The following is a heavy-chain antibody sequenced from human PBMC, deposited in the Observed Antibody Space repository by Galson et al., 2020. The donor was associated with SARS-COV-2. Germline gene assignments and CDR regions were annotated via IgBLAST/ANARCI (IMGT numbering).Heavy chain of an antibody. Sequence: SETLSLTCTVSGGSISSSSYYWGWIRQPPGKGLEWIGSIYYSGSTYYNPSLKSRVTISVDTSKNQFSLKLSSVTAADTAVYYCARINWGSGRYYFDYWGQGTLVTVSS. V-gene: IGHV4-39*01. J-gene: IGHJ4*02. D-gene: IGHD7-27*01. CDR3: ARINWGSGRYYFDY. CDR1: GGSISSSSYY. CDR2: IYYSGST.